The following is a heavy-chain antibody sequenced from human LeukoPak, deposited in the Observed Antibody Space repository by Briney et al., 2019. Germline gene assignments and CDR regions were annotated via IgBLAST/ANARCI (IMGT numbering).Heavy chain of an antibody. Sequence: LPGGSLRLSCAASGFTFSSYFMNWVRQTPGKGLEWVAVISYDGSNKYYVDSVKGRFTISRDNSKNTVYLEMNSLRVDDTALYYCAKAHRLGLRTIPDYWGQGTLVTVSS. CDR1: GFTFSSYF. V-gene: IGHV3-30*04. CDR2: ISYDGSNK. CDR3: AKAHRLGLRTIPDY. D-gene: IGHD5-12*01. J-gene: IGHJ4*02.